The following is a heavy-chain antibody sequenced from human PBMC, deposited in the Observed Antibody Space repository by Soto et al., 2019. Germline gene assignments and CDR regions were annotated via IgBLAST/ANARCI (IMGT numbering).Heavy chain of an antibody. J-gene: IGHJ3*02. V-gene: IGHV3-7*01. CDR2: IKQDGSEK. CDR1: GFTFSSYW. D-gene: IGHD5-12*01. Sequence: EVQLMESGGGLVQPGGSLRLSCAASGFTFSSYWMSWVRQAPGKGLEWVANIKQDGSEKYYVDSVKGRFTISRDNAKNSLYLQMNSLRAEDTAVYYCARDRHSGYDFYGAFDIWGQGTMVTVSS. CDR3: ARDRHSGYDFYGAFDI.